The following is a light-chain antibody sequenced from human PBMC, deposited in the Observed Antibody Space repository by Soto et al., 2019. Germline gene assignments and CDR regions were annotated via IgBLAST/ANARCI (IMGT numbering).Light chain of an antibody. J-gene: IGLJ2*01. V-gene: IGLV2-14*03. CDR1: SSDVGGYNY. CDR3: SSYTSDTTCDVI. CDR2: DVS. Sequence: QSALTQPASVSGSPGQSITISCTGTSSDVGGYNYVSWYQQHPGKGPKLMIYDVSNRPSGVSNRFSGSKSGNTASLTISGLQAEDEADYYCSSYTSDTTCDVIIGGGTQLT.